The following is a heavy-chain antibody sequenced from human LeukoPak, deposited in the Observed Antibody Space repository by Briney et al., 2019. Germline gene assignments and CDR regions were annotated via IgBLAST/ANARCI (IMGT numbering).Heavy chain of an antibody. CDR1: GGSISSGGYS. CDR3: ARGDKDAFDI. J-gene: IGHJ3*02. CDR2: IYHSGST. Sequence: PSETLSLTCAVSGGSISSGGYSWSWIRQPPGKGLEWIGYIYHSGSTYYNPSLKSRVTISVDRSKNQFSLKLSSVTAADTAVYYCARGDKDAFDIWGQGTVVTVSS. V-gene: IGHV4-30-2*01.